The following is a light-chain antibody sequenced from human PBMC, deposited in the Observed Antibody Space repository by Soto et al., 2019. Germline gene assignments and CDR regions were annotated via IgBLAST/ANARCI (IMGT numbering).Light chain of an antibody. CDR3: QHYNYWPPKT. Sequence: DIQMTQSPSTLSGSVGDRVTITCRASQTISSWLAWYQQKPGKAPKLLIYKASTLKSGVPSRFSGSGSGTEFTLTISSLQPDDFAVYYCQHYNYWPPKTFGQGTKVDIK. J-gene: IGKJ1*01. V-gene: IGKV1-5*03. CDR1: QTISSW. CDR2: KAS.